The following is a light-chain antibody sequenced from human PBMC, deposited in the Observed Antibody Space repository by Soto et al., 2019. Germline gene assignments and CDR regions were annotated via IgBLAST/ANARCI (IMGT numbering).Light chain of an antibody. V-gene: IGKV3D-20*02. CDR1: QSVSSSY. J-gene: IGKJ1*01. CDR2: GAS. CDR3: QQLTDWPPQWT. Sequence: EIVLTQSPGTLSLSPGERATLSCRASQSVSSSYLAWYQQKPGQTPRLLIYGASNRATGIQDRFSGSGSGTDFTLTINSLEPDDFAVYYCQQLTDWPPQWTFGQGTKVDIK.